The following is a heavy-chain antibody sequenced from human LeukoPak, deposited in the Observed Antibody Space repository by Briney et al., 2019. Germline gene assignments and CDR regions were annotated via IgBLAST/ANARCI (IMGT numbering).Heavy chain of an antibody. J-gene: IGHJ4*02. V-gene: IGHV1-69*01. D-gene: IGHD6-13*01. CDR3: ARGGLAAAGTLSLWNYFDY. Sequence: SVKVSCKASGGTFSSYAISWVRQAPGQGLEWMGGIIPIFGTANYAQKFQGRVTITADESTSTAYMELSSLRSEDTAVYYCARGGLAAAGTLSLWNYFDYWGQGTLVTVSP. CDR1: GGTFSSYA. CDR2: IIPIFGTA.